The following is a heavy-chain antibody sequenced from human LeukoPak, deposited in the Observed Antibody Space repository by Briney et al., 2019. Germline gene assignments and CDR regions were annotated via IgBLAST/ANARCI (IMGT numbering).Heavy chain of an antibody. CDR1: GGSISSSSHF. CDR2: INYSGST. V-gene: IGHV4-39*01. D-gene: IGHD3-10*01. J-gene: IGHJ4*02. Sequence: PSETLSLTCTVSGGSISSSSHFWSWLRQPPGKGLEWIVSINYSGSTYYNPSLRSRVTIYVDTSKHQLSLKLSSVTAADTSVFYCVRYVVSGSGIYYFDYWGQGTLVTVSS. CDR3: VRYVVSGSGIYYFDY.